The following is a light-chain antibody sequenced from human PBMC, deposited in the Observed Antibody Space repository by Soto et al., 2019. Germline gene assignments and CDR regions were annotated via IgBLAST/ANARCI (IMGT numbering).Light chain of an antibody. Sequence: QSVLTQPASVSGSPGQSITISCTGSSSDIGGYKYVSWYQQHPGKAPKLVIYEVSNRPSGVSNRFSGSKSGNTASLTISGLQAEDEAHYYCSSYTSRSTLVFGGGTKLTVL. CDR3: SSYTSRSTLV. J-gene: IGLJ2*01. V-gene: IGLV2-14*01. CDR1: SSDIGGYKY. CDR2: EVS.